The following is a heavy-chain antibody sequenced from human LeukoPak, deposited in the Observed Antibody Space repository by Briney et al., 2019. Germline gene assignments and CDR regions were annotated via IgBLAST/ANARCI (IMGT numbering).Heavy chain of an antibody. J-gene: IGHJ4*02. Sequence: GGRVKVSCKASGYTFTSYGISWVRQAPGQGLEWMGWISAYNGNTNYAQKLQGRVTMTTDTSTSTAYMELRSLRSDDTAVYYCARVPYEVLLWFGESPFNCYFDYWDQGTLVTVSS. CDR2: ISAYNGNT. V-gene: IGHV1-18*01. CDR1: GYTFTSYG. CDR3: ARVPYEVLLWFGESPFNCYFDY. D-gene: IGHD3-10*01.